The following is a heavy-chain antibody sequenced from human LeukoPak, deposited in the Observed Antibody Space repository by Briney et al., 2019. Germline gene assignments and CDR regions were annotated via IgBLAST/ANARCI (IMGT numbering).Heavy chain of an antibody. J-gene: IGHJ4*02. D-gene: IGHD3-3*01. Sequence: GGSLRLSCAASGFTFSSYSMNWVRQAPGKGLEWVSYISSSSSTIYYADSVKGRFTISRDNAKNSLYLQMNSLRAEDTAVYYCARDADFWSGYEYYFDYWGQGTLVAVSS. V-gene: IGHV3-48*04. CDR3: ARDADFWSGYEYYFDY. CDR2: ISSSSSTI. CDR1: GFTFSSYS.